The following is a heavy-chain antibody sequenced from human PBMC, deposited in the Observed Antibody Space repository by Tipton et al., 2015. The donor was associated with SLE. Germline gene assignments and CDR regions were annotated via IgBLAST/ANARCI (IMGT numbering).Heavy chain of an antibody. D-gene: IGHD3-22*01. Sequence: LRLSCTVSGGSISSSSYYWGWIRQPPGKGLEWIGSIYYSGSTYYNPSLKSRVTISVDTSKNQFSLNLSSVTAADTAVYYCARDEYRYDTTGYHLLGHFDFWGQGTLVTVSS. V-gene: IGHV4-39*07. J-gene: IGHJ4*02. CDR1: GGSISSSSYY. CDR3: ARDEYRYDTTGYHLLGHFDF. CDR2: IYYSGST.